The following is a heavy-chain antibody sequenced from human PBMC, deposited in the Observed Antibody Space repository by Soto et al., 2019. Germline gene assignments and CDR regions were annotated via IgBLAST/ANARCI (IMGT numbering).Heavy chain of an antibody. V-gene: IGHV3-64D*06. CDR1: GFTFSSYA. CDR2: ISSNGGTT. D-gene: IGHD3-3*01. CDR3: AKDGTPYDFWSGYFSNYDS. J-gene: IGHJ4*02. Sequence: GGSLRLSCSASGFTFSSYAMHWVRQAPGKGLQYVSAISSNGGTTYYADSVKGRFTISRDNSKNTVYLQMSSLRAEDTAVYYCAKDGTPYDFWSGYFSNYDSWGQGTLVTVSS.